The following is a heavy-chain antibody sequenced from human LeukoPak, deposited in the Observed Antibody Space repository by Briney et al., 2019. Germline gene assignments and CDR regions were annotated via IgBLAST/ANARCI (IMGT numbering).Heavy chain of an antibody. CDR3: AKGIYSSGWSYFDY. CDR1: GFTFSNSA. V-gene: IGHV3-23*01. Sequence: GGSLRLSCAASGFTFSNSAMSWVRQAPGKGLERVSTLRGSGITTYYADSVKGRFIISRDNSKNTLSLQMNSLRAEDTAVYYCAKGIYSSGWSYFDYWGHGTLVTVSS. CDR2: LRGSGITT. D-gene: IGHD6-19*01. J-gene: IGHJ4*01.